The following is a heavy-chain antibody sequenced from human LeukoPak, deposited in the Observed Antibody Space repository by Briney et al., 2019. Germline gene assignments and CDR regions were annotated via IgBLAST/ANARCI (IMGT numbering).Heavy chain of an antibody. D-gene: IGHD3-10*01. Sequence: PGGSLRLSCAASSFTFSSYNMSWVRQAPGKGLEWVAVIWYDGSNKYYADSVKGRFTISRDNSKNTLYLQMNSLRAEDTDVYYCARDRGYYYGSGSHRVLDYWGQGILVTVSS. CDR1: SFTFSSYN. CDR3: ARDRGYYYGSGSHRVLDY. J-gene: IGHJ4*02. V-gene: IGHV3-33*08. CDR2: IWYDGSNK.